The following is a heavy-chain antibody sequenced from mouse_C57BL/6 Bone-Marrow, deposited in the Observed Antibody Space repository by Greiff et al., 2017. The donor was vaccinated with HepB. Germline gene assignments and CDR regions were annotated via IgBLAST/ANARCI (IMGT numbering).Heavy chain of an antibody. Sequence: DVKLVESGGGLVKPGGSLKLSCAASGFTFSDYGMHWVRQAPEKGLEWVAYISSGSSTIYYADTVKGRFTISRDNAKNTLFLQMTSLRSEDTAMYYCARPYGSSYEWYFDVWGTGTTVTVSS. CDR3: ARPYGSSYEWYFDV. J-gene: IGHJ1*03. CDR1: GFTFSDYG. D-gene: IGHD1-1*01. CDR2: ISSGSSTI. V-gene: IGHV5-17*01.